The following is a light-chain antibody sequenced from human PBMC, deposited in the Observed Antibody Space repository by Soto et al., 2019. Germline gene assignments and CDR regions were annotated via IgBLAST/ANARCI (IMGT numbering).Light chain of an antibody. Sequence: QSVLTQPPAMSGTPGQRVTISCSGTTSNVGSNTVNWYQQLPGAAPKLLIYTDNQRPSRVPDRFSGSKSGTSASLAISGLLSEDEADYYCAAWDDGLRAVVFGGGTTVTVL. CDR2: TDN. CDR1: TSNVGSNT. J-gene: IGLJ2*01. V-gene: IGLV1-44*01. CDR3: AAWDDGLRAVV.